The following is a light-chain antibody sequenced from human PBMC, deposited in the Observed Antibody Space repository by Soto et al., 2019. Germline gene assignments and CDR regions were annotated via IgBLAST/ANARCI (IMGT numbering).Light chain of an antibody. J-gene: IGLJ1*01. CDR2: EGI. V-gene: IGLV2-23*01. CDR1: SNTIGGYNV. CDR3: CSYVGATTYV. Sequence: LAQPASVSGSPGQSITISCTGTSNTIGGYNVVSWYQQHPGTAPKVIIYEGIKRPSGVSNRFSGSISGSTASLTISGLQAEDEADYYCCSYVGATTYVFGTGTKVTVL.